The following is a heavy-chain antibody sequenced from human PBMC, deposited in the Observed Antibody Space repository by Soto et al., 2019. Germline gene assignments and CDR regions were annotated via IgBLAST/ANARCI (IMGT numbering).Heavy chain of an antibody. V-gene: IGHV1-69*02. D-gene: IGHD1-26*01. J-gene: IGHJ2*01. CDR1: GGTFSSYT. Sequence: SVKVSCKASGGTFSSYTISWVRQAPGQGLEWMGRIIPILGIANYAQKFQGRVTITADKSTSTAYMELSSLGSEDTPVYYCACAVGVREWYFDLWGRGILVTVSS. CDR3: ACAVGVREWYFDL. CDR2: IIPILGIA.